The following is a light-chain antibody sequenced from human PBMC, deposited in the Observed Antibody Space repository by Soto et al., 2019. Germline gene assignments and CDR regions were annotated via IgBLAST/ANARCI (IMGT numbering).Light chain of an antibody. CDR2: AAS. CDR3: QQSYSLSYT. V-gene: IGKV1-39*01. CDR1: QTISSS. J-gene: IGKJ2*01. Sequence: DIQMTQSPSSLSASVGDRVTITCRASQTISSSLNWYEQKPGKAPKLLIYAASSLQNAVPSRFSGSGSGTDFTLTISSLQPEDFATYHCQQSYSLSYTFGQGTKLEIK.